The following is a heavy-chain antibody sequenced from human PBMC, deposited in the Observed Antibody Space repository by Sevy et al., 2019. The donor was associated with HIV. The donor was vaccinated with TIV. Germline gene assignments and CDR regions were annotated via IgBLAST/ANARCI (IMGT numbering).Heavy chain of an antibody. Sequence: GGSLRLSCAASGFTFATYWMTWVRQAPGKGLEWVAYIKQDGTDKYYIDSVKGRFTISRDNTKNSLYLHMSGLRAEDTAVYYCATALADWCSFHYSSWGRGTLVTVSS. CDR3: ATALADWCSFHYSS. V-gene: IGHV3-7*01. CDR1: GFTFATYW. CDR2: IKQDGTDK. D-gene: IGHD2-15*01. J-gene: IGHJ4*02.